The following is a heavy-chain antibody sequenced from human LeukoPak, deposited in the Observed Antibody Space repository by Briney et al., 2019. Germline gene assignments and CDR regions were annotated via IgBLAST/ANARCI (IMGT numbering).Heavy chain of an antibody. D-gene: IGHD3-22*01. J-gene: IGHJ4*02. CDR2: ISAGSGKT. CDR1: GHSFNDYA. V-gene: IGHV1-3*01. CDR3: ARQYDSRGYSPDY. Sequence: ASVKVSCRASGHSFNDYAVQWVRQAPGQGLEWMGWISAGSGKTKYSHKFQGRITITMDTFATTAYMALSSLRSSDTAVYYCARQYDSRGYSPDYWGQGTLITVSS.